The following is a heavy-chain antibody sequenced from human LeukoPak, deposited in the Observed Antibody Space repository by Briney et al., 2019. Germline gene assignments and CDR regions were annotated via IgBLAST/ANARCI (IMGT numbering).Heavy chain of an antibody. CDR1: GFTFSSYG. V-gene: IGHV3-30*18. CDR3: AKGLWEMATIGYFDY. J-gene: IGHJ4*02. Sequence: GGSLRLSCAASGFTFSSYGMHWVRQAPGKGLEWVAVISYDGSNKYYADSVKGRFTISRDNSKNTLYLQMNSLRAEDTAVYYCAKGLWEMATIGYFDYWGQGTLVTVSS. D-gene: IGHD5-24*01. CDR2: ISYDGSNK.